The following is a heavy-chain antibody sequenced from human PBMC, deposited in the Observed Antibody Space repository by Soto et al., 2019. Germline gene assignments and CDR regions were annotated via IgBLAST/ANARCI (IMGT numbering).Heavy chain of an antibody. CDR1: GFIFSSYE. V-gene: IGHV3-48*03. CDR3: ARGYSGGWSRGGYFEL. Sequence: GGSLRLSCAASGFIFSSYEMNWVRQAPGKGLEWLSHITSSGYNTYYAGSVKGRFTISRDNAKNLLYLEMNSLRAEDTAVYYCARGYSGGWSRGGYFELWGQGALVTVSS. D-gene: IGHD6-13*01. J-gene: IGHJ4*02. CDR2: ITSSGYNT.